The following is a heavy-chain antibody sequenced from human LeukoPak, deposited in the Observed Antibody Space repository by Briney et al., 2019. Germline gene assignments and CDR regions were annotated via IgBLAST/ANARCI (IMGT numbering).Heavy chain of an antibody. CDR3: AREGYSSGWYSDTADY. D-gene: IGHD6-19*01. V-gene: IGHV4-59*12. CDR2: IYYSGNT. Sequence: SETLSLTCTVSGGSISSYYWSWIRQPPGKGLEWIGNIYYSGNTNYNPSLKSRVTISVDTSKNQFSLKLSSVTAADTAVYYCAREGYSSGWYSDTADYWGQGTLVTVSS. J-gene: IGHJ4*02. CDR1: GGSISSYY.